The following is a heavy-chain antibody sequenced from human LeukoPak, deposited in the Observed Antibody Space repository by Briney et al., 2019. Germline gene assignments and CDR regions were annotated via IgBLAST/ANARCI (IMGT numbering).Heavy chain of an antibody. D-gene: IGHD3-22*01. J-gene: IGHJ4*02. V-gene: IGHV4-38-2*02. CDR2: IYYTGST. Sequence: SETLSLTCTVSGYSISSGYYWGWIRQPPGKGLEWIGSIYYTGSTYYNPSLKSRVTISVDTSKSQFSLKLSSVTAEDTAVYYCARRDSSGYGSFPAFDYWGQGTLVTVSS. CDR1: GYSISSGYY. CDR3: ARRDSSGYGSFPAFDY.